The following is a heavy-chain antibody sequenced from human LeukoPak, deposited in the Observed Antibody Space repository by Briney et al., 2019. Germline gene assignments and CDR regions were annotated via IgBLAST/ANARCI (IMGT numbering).Heavy chain of an antibody. D-gene: IGHD3-3*01. CDR2: IIPIFGTA. V-gene: IGHV1-69*05. J-gene: IGHJ6*01. Sequence: ASVKVSCKTSGYAFRNYGVTWVRQAPGQGLEWMGGIIPIFGTANYAQKFQGRVTITTDESTSTAYMELSSLRSEDTAVYYCARGSASAPTPAYY. CDR1: GYAFRNYG. CDR3: ARGSASAPTPAYY.